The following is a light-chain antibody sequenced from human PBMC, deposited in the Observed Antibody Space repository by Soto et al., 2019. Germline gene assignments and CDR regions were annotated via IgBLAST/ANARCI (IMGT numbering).Light chain of an antibody. V-gene: IGKV1-27*01. Sequence: DIQMTQSPSSLSASVGDRVTITCRASQGSSNYLAWYQQKPGKVPKLLIYAASTLQSGVPSRFSGSGSETDFTLTISSLQTEDVATSYWQKYYSAPYTIGPGTKVYIK. CDR2: AAS. J-gene: IGKJ3*01. CDR1: QGSSNY. CDR3: QKYYSAPYT.